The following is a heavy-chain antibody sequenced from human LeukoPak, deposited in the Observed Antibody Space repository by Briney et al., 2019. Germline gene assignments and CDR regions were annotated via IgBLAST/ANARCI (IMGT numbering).Heavy chain of an antibody. Sequence: PGGSLRLSCAASGFSFSSYAMSWVRQAPGKGLEWVSAIGGSGGSTYYADSVKGRFTISRDNAKNTLYLQMNSLRAEDTAVYYCAPIPRTTVPPEGDYWGQGTLVTVSS. D-gene: IGHD4-11*01. CDR2: IGGSGGST. V-gene: IGHV3-23*01. J-gene: IGHJ4*02. CDR1: GFSFSSYA. CDR3: APIPRTTVPPEGDY.